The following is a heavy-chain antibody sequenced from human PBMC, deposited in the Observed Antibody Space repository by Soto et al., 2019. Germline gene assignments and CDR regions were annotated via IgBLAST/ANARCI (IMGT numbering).Heavy chain of an antibody. V-gene: IGHV3-11*01. Sequence: QEHLVESGGGLVKPGGSLRLSCAASGCTLSDYYMSWIRQAPGEGLEWVSYISSTGTTIYYADSVKGRFSISRDNAKNSLYLEMNSLRADDTAVYYCARRPAFDLWGQGTLVTVSS. D-gene: IGHD6-6*01. J-gene: IGHJ3*01. CDR2: ISSTGTTI. CDR3: ARRPAFDL. CDR1: GCTLSDYY.